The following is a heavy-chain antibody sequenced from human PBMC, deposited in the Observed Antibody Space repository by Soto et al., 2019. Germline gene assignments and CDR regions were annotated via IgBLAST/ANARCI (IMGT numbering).Heavy chain of an antibody. D-gene: IGHD6-19*01. J-gene: IGHJ6*02. CDR1: GVSVSSNY. CDR3: ARERVIAVYGEDYYYYYGMDV. V-gene: IGHV3-53*01. Sequence: GGSVRLSCAASGVSVSSNYMSWVRQAPGKGLECVSVIYSGGSTYYADSVKGRFTISRDNSKNTLYLQMNSLRAEDTAVYYCARERVIAVYGEDYYYYYGMDVWGQGTTVTVSS. CDR2: IYSGGST.